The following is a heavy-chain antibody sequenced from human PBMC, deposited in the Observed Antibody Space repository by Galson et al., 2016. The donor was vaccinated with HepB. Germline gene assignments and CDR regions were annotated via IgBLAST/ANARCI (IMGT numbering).Heavy chain of an antibody. V-gene: IGHV4-4*02. CDR2: IYHSGGI. CDR1: GDSIASSFW. CDR3: VRDLWAYGALSL. D-gene: IGHD2-21*01. Sequence: SETLSLTCAVSGDSIASSFWWNWVRQPPGKGLEWIGEIYHSGGINYNPSLKSRVTISIDKSNNQLLLTLTSVTAADTAVYYCVRDLWAYGALSLWGQGTLVIVSS. J-gene: IGHJ4*02.